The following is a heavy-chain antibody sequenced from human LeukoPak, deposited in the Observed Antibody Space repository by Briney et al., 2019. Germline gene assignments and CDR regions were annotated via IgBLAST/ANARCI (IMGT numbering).Heavy chain of an antibody. V-gene: IGHV4-34*01. D-gene: IGHD1-14*01. CDR1: GGSFSGYY. CDR3: ARGRRSQARTLYYHYGMDV. CDR2: TNHSGST. J-gene: IGHJ6*04. Sequence: PSETLSLTCAVYGGSFSGYYWSWIRQPPGKGLEWIGETNHSGSTNYNPSLKSRVTISVDTSKNQFSLKLSSVTAADTAVYYCARGRRSQARTLYYHYGMDVWGKGTTVTVSS.